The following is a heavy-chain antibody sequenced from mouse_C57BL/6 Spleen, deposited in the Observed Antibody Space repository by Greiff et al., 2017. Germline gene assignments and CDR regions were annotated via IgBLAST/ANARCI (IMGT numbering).Heavy chain of an antibody. J-gene: IGHJ3*01. CDR3: ARGTTVVAKGFAY. D-gene: IGHD1-1*01. V-gene: IGHV1-55*01. CDR2: IYPGSGST. CDR1: GYTFTSYW. Sequence: QVQLQQPGAELVKPGASVKMSCKASGYTFTSYWITWVKQRPGQGLEWIGDIYPGSGSTNYNEKFKSKDTLTVDTSSSTAYMQLSSLTSEDSAVYYCARGTTVVAKGFAYWGQGTLVTVSA.